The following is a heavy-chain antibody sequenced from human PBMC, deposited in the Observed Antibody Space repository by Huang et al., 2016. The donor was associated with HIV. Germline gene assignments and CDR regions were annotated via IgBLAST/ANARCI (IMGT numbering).Heavy chain of an antibody. V-gene: IGHV4-34*01. J-gene: IGHJ5*02. CDR3: ARGLKHYGGNPRDNWFDP. Sequence: QVQLQQWGAGLLKPSETLSLTCAVYGGSFSGYYWNWIRQPPGKGLEWIGEIDHSGRPKYNPSLNGRVTGAGDTSKNQFSLKLGSVTAADTAVYYCARGLKHYGGNPRDNWFDPWGQGTLVTVSS. D-gene: IGHD4-17*01. CDR1: GGSFSGYY. CDR2: IDHSGRP.